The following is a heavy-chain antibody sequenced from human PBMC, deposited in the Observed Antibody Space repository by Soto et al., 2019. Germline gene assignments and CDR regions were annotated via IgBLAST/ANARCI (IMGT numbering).Heavy chain of an antibody. D-gene: IGHD3-22*01. CDR3: ARRYYDSSAGFDP. Sequence: QVQLQESGPGLVKPSQTLSLTCTVSGGSISSGDYYWSWIRQHPGKGLEWIGYIYNRGSTFYNPSLKSRVTISVDTSKNQFSLKLSSVTAADTAVYYCARRYYDSSAGFDPWGQGTLVTVSS. J-gene: IGHJ5*02. CDR2: IYNRGST. V-gene: IGHV4-31*03. CDR1: GGSISSGDYY.